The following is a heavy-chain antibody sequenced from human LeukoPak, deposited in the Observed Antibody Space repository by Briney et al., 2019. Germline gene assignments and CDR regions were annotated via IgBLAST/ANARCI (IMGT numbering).Heavy chain of an antibody. D-gene: IGHD1-1*01. CDR1: GFTVSSNY. V-gene: IGHV3-53*01. CDR2: IYSGGST. Sequence: HPGGSLRLSCAASGFTVSSNYMSWVRQAPGKGLEWVSVIYSGGSTYYADPVKGRFTISRDNSKNTLYLQMNSLRAEDTAVYYCARDDNWNDVRTDIWGQGTMVTVSS. CDR3: ARDDNWNDVRTDI. J-gene: IGHJ3*02.